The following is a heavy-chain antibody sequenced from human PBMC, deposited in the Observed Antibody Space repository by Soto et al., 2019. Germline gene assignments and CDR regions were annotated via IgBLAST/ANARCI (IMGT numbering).Heavy chain of an antibody. CDR2: INAGNGNT. Sequence: ASVKVSCKASGYTFTSYAMHWVRQAPGQRLEWMGWINAGNGNTKYSQKFQGRVTITRDTSASTAYMELSSLRSEDTAVYYCARSPPPNIVVVPADLWGQGTLVTV. CDR3: ARSPPPNIVVVPADL. CDR1: GYTFTSYA. V-gene: IGHV1-3*01. J-gene: IGHJ5*02. D-gene: IGHD2-2*01.